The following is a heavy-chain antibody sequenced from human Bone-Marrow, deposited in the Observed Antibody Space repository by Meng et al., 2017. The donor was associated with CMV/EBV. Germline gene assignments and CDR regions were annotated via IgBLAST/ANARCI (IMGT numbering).Heavy chain of an antibody. D-gene: IGHD3-16*01. Sequence: GESLKISCAASGFTFSSYAMHWVRQAPGKGLEWVAVISYDGSNKYYADSVKGRFTISRDNSTITLYLQMNNLRAEDTAVYYCPSSVMLDYWGQGTLVTVSS. J-gene: IGHJ4*02. CDR1: GFTFSSYA. CDR3: PSSVMLDY. V-gene: IGHV3-30*04. CDR2: ISYDGSNK.